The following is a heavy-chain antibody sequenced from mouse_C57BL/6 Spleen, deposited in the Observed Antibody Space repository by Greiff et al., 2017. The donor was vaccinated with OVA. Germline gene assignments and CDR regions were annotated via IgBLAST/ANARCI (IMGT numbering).Heavy chain of an antibody. D-gene: IGHD1-1*01. J-gene: IGHJ4*01. CDR2: IDPETGGT. CDR3: TRSTTVDDAMDY. CDR1: GYTFTDYE. V-gene: IGHV1-15*01. Sequence: QVQLQQSGAELVRPGASVTLSCKASGYTFTDYEMHWVKQTPVHGLEWIGAIDPETGGTAYNQKFKGKAILTADKSSSTAYMELRSLTSEDSAVYYCTRSTTVDDAMDYWGQGTSVTVSS.